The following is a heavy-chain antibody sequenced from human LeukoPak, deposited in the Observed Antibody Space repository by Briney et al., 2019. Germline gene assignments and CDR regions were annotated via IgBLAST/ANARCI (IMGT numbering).Heavy chain of an antibody. V-gene: IGHV4-30-4*08. J-gene: IGHJ6*03. CDR1: GCSMNTDDFH. D-gene: IGHD2-15*01. CDR3: ARGGGYFYYMDV. CDR2: IYHTGRT. Sequence: SETLSLTCNVSGCSMNTDDFHWTWIRPPPGKGLEWIACIYHTGRTYYNPSLKSRIAISVDTSKNQFSLKMTFVTATDTAVYYCARGGGYFYYMDVWGKGTTVIVSS.